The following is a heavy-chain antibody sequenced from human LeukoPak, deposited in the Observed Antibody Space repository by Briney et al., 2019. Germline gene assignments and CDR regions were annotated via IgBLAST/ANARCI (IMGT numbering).Heavy chain of an antibody. V-gene: IGHV1-2*02. CDR1: GYTFTGYY. D-gene: IGHD3-10*01. Sequence: ASVKVSCKDSGYTFTGYYMHWVRQAPGQGLEWMGWINPNSGGTNYAQKFQGRVTMTRDTSISTAYMELSRLRSDDTDVYYCARDPYYGSGSFDYWGQGTLVTVSS. CDR3: ARDPYYGSGSFDY. CDR2: INPNSGGT. J-gene: IGHJ4*02.